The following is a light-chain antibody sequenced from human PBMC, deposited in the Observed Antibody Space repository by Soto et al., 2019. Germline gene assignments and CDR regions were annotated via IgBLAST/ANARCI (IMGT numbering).Light chain of an antibody. Sequence: DIPMTQFPSTLSAFVGDRVIITCRASQRISSWLAWYQQKPGKAPKLLIYKASSLESGVPSRFSGSGSGTEFTLTISSLQPDDFATYYCQQYDSYPWTFGQGTKLEIK. J-gene: IGKJ1*01. CDR3: QQYDSYPWT. V-gene: IGKV1-5*03. CDR2: KAS. CDR1: QRISSW.